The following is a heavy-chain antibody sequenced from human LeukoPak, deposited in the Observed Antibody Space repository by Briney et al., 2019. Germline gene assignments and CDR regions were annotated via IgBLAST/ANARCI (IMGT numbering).Heavy chain of an antibody. Sequence: GESLKISCKGSGYIFTSYSIAWVRQMLGKGLEWMGVIYPYDSEIRYSPSFQGQVTISADKSISTAYLQWSSLKASDTAMYYCAGPNWARRYFDYWGQGTLVTVSS. CDR3: AGPNWARRYFDY. CDR1: GYIFTSYS. CDR2: IYPYDSEI. V-gene: IGHV5-51*01. D-gene: IGHD7-27*01. J-gene: IGHJ4*02.